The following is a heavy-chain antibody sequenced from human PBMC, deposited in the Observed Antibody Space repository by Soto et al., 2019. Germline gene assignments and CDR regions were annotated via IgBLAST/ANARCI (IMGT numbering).Heavy chain of an antibody. D-gene: IGHD1-26*01. CDR1: GYTFTSYG. CDR2: ISAYNGNT. V-gene: IGHV1-18*04. Sequence: ASVKVSCKASGYTFTSYGISWVRQAPGQGLEWMGWISAYNGNTNYAQKLQGRVTMTTDTSTSTAYMELGSLRSDDTAVYYCARDYVPGGSYYHRRDDYWGQGTLVTVSS. CDR3: ARDYVPGGSYYHRRDDY. J-gene: IGHJ4*02.